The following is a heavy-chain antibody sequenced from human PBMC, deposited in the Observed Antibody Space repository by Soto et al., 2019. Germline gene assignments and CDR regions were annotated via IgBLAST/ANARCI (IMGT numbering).Heavy chain of an antibody. J-gene: IGHJ6*02. D-gene: IGHD3-10*01. CDR3: ARGSRAHYGSGSYYKGVYYYGMDV. Sequence: SETLSLTCTVSGGSISSGDYYWSWIRQPPGKGLEWIGYIYYSGSTYYNPSLKSRVTISVDTSKNQFSLKLSSVTAADTAVYYCARGSRAHYGSGSYYKGVYYYGMDVWGQGTTVTVSS. CDR1: GGSISSGDYY. CDR2: IYYSGST. V-gene: IGHV4-30-4*01.